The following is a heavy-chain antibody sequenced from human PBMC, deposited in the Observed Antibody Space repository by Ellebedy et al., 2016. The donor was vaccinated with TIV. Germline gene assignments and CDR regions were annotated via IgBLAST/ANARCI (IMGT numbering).Heavy chain of an antibody. J-gene: IGHJ6*02. V-gene: IGHV1-8*01. Sequence: SVKVSCXASGYTFTSYDINWVRQATGQGLESMGWMNPNIGNTGYAQKFQGRVTMTRDSSISTAYMELSSLSSEDTAVYFCTRTLVRGRPGMDVWGQGTTVTVSS. CDR3: TRTLVRGRPGMDV. D-gene: IGHD3-10*01. CDR2: MNPNIGNT. CDR1: GYTFTSYD.